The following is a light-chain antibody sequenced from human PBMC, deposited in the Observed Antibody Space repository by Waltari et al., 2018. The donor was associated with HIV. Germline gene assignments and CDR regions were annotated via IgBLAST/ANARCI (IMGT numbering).Light chain of an antibody. Sequence: EIVMTQSPATLSVSPGERATLSCRASQGVSSNLAWYQQKPGQAPRLLIYGASTRATGIPARFSGSGSGTEFTLTISSLQSEDFAVYYCQQYNNWPWGTFGQGTKLEIK. CDR1: QGVSSN. J-gene: IGKJ2*01. CDR2: GAS. V-gene: IGKV3-15*01. CDR3: QQYNNWPWGT.